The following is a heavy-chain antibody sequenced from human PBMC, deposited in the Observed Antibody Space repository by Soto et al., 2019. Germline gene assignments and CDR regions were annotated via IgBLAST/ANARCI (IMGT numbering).Heavy chain of an antibody. Sequence: QVQLQESGPGLVKPSETLSLTCTVSGGSISSYYWSWIRQPPGKGLEWIGYIYYSGSTNYNPSLKSRVTISVDTSKNQFSLKLSSVTAADTALYYCARSLVMGNWFDPWGQGTLVIVSS. CDR2: IYYSGST. CDR1: GGSISSYY. CDR3: ARSLVMGNWFDP. V-gene: IGHV4-59*01. D-gene: IGHD2-8*01. J-gene: IGHJ5*02.